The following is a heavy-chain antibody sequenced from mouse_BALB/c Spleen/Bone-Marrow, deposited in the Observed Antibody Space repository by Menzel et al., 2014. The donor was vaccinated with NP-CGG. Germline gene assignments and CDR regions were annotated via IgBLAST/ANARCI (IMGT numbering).Heavy chain of an antibody. CDR2: ISNGGGST. Sequence: KVVESGGGLVQPGGSLKLSCATSGFTFSDYYMYWVRQTPEKRLEWVAYISNGGGSTYYPDTVKGRFTISRDSAKNTLYLQMSRPKSEDTAMYYCARHNYDETWFAYWGQGTLVTVSA. D-gene: IGHD2-4*01. J-gene: IGHJ3*01. CDR1: GFTFSDYY. CDR3: ARHNYDETWFAY. V-gene: IGHV5-12*02.